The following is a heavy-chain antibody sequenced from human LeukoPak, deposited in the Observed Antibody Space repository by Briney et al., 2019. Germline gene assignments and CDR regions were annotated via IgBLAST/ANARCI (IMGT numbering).Heavy chain of an antibody. J-gene: IGHJ4*02. V-gene: IGHV4-59*11. D-gene: IGHD3-10*01. CDR1: GGSISSHY. CDR3: ARAAMVRGVITFDY. Sequence: PSETLSLTCTVSGGSISSHYWSWIRQPPGKGLEWIGYIYYSGSTNYNPSLKSRVTISVDTSKNQFSLKLSSVTAADTAVYYCARAAMVRGVITFDYWGQGTLVTVSS. CDR2: IYYSGST.